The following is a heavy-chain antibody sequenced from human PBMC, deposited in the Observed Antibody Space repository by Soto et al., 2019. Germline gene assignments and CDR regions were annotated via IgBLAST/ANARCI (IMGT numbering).Heavy chain of an antibody. CDR1: GYSFTNYW. Sequence: EVQLVQSGAEVKKPGESLKISCKVSGYSFTNYWTAWVRQVPGKGLERVGIIYPGDSDTRYSPSFQGQVTISADKSINTAYLQWSSLKASDTAMYYCARVLGYYFDSWGQGTLVTVSS. CDR3: ARVLGYYFDS. J-gene: IGHJ4*02. V-gene: IGHV5-51*01. CDR2: IYPGDSDT. D-gene: IGHD3-16*01.